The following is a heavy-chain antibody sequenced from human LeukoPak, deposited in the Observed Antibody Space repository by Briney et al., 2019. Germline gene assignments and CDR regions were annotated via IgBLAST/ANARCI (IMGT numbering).Heavy chain of an antibody. V-gene: IGHV4-38-2*02. J-gene: IGHJ6*03. CDR2: IYYSGST. CDR1: GYSISSSYY. Sequence: SETLSLTCTVSGYSISSSYYWGWIRQPPGKGLEWIGSIYYSGSTYYNPSLKSRVTISVDTSKNQFSLKLSSVTAADTAVYYCALHVFRYYYMDVWGKGTTVTVSS. D-gene: IGHD3-16*01. CDR3: ALHVFRYYYMDV.